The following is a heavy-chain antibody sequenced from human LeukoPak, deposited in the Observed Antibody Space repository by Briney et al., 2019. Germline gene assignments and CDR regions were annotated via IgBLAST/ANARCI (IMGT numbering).Heavy chain of an antibody. V-gene: IGHV4-59*01. J-gene: IGHJ2*01. CDR1: GGSISSYY. CDR2: IYYSGSI. CDR3: ARSVVTLYWYFDL. Sequence: PSETLSLTCTVSGGSISSYYWSWIRQPPGKGLEWIGYIYYSGSINYNPSLKSRVTISVDTSKNQFSLKLSSVTTADTAVYYCARSVVTLYWYFDLWGRGTLVTVSS. D-gene: IGHD4-23*01.